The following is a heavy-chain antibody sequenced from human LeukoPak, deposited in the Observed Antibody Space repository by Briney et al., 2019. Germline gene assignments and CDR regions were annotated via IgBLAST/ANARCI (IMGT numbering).Heavy chain of an antibody. Sequence: PGGSLRLSCAASRFTFSDYYMVWIRQAPGKGLEWVSYISNSGSSTKYADSVKGRFTISRDNAKNSLSLQMNSVRPEDTAVYYCARADRTSWFDYWGQGTLVTVSP. CDR3: ARADRTSWFDY. J-gene: IGHJ4*02. CDR2: ISNSGSST. V-gene: IGHV3-11*05. D-gene: IGHD2-2*01. CDR1: RFTFSDYY.